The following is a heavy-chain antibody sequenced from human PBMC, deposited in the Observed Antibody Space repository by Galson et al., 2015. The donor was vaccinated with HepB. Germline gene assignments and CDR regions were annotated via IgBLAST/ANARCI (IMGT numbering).Heavy chain of an antibody. CDR1: GFTFSNAW. V-gene: IGHV3-15*01. J-gene: IGHJ4*02. D-gene: IGHD2-2*01. CDR3: TARRLPDFDY. Sequence: SLRLSCAASGFTFSNAWMSWVRQAPGKGLEWVGRVKSKTDGGTTDYAAPVKGRFTISRDDSKNTLYLQMNSLKTEDTAVYYCTARRLPDFDYWGQGTLVTVSS. CDR2: VKSKTDGGTT.